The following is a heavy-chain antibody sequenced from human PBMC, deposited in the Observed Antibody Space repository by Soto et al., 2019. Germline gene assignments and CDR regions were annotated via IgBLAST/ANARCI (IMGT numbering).Heavy chain of an antibody. CDR2: TTQDGSGR. CDR3: ASLATGVIKTGGY. Sequence: EVQLVESGGGLVQPGGSLRLSCAASGLKVSSWMSWVRQAPGKGLEWVAMTTQDGSGRHYLDSLKGRFTISRDSAKNAMHLQMNSLTVEDTAMYYCASLATGVIKTGGYWGQGTQVTVSS. V-gene: IGHV3-7*01. CDR1: GLKVSSW. J-gene: IGHJ4*02. D-gene: IGHD2-21*01.